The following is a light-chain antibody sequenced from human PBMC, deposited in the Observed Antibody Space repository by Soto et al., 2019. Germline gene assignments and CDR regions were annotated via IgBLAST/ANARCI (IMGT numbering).Light chain of an antibody. CDR3: QQYNNCHPIT. J-gene: IGKJ5*01. CDR1: QSVSIK. CDR2: ATS. Sequence: EIVITQSPATLSVSPGGRAALSCRASQSVSIKLAWYQQKPGQAPRLLIYATSTGATGIPARFSGSGSGTEFTLTISSLQSEDFAVYYCQQYNNCHPITFGQGIRLEI. V-gene: IGKV3-15*01.